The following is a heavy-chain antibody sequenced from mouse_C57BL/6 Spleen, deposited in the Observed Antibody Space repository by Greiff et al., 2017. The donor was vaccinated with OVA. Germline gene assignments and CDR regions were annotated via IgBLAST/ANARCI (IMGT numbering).Heavy chain of an antibody. D-gene: IGHD2-4*01. CDR3: VRQGGPTMITAEWYFDV. CDR2: IRSKSNNYAT. J-gene: IGHJ1*03. V-gene: IGHV10-1*01. Sequence: DVKLVESGGGLVQPKGSLKLSCAASGFSFNTYAMNWVRQAPGKGLEWVARIRSKSNNYATYYADSVKDRFTISRDDSESMLYLQMNNLKTEDTAMYYCVRQGGPTMITAEWYFDVWGTGTTVTVSS. CDR1: GFSFNTYA.